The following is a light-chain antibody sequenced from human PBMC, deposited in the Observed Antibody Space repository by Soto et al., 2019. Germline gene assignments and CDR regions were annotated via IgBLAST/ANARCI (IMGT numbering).Light chain of an antibody. CDR3: QNYDSDPIT. CDR1: QGINNY. V-gene: IGKV1-27*01. J-gene: IGKJ5*01. CDR2: AAS. Sequence: DIQMYQSPSSLSAYVGSRVSMTCRASQGINNYLAWYQQKPGKVPKVLIYAASTLQPGVPSRFSGSGSGTDFTLTINSLQPDDITTYYCQNYDSDPITFCHVTRLEI.